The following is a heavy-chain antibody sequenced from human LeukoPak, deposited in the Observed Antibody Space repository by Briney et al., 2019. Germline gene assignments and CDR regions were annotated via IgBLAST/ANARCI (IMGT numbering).Heavy chain of an antibody. CDR1: GYTFTSYY. Sequence: ASVKVSCKASGYTFTSYYMHWVRQAPGQGLEWMGIINPSGGSTSYAQKFQGRVAMTRDTSTSTVYMELSSLRSEDTAVYYCARDFRLYDSSGYYYPLGYWGQGTLLTVSS. D-gene: IGHD3-22*01. CDR3: ARDFRLYDSSGYYYPLGY. J-gene: IGHJ4*02. CDR2: INPSGGST. V-gene: IGHV1-46*01.